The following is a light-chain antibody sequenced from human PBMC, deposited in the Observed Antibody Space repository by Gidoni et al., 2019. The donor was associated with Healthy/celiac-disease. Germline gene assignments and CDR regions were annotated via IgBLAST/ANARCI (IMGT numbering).Light chain of an antibody. CDR1: QSISSY. Sequence: DIQNTQSPSSLSASVGDRVTITCRASQSISSYLNWYQQKPGKAPNLLIYAASSLQSGVPSRFSCSGSGTDFTLTISSLQPEDFATYYCQQSYSTPRTFGQGTKLEIK. CDR3: QQSYSTPRT. CDR2: AAS. J-gene: IGKJ2*01. V-gene: IGKV1-39*01.